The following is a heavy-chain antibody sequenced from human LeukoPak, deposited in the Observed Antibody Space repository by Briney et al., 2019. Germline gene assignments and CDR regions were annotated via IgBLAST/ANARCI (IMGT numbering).Heavy chain of an antibody. J-gene: IGHJ4*02. CDR3: ARLESPDYYDSSGYFPKPFDY. CDR2: IYYSGST. CDR1: GGSISSYY. V-gene: IGHV4-59*08. Sequence: SETLSLTCTVSGGSISSYYWSWIRQPPGKGLEWIGYIYYSGSTNYNPSLKSRVTISVDTSENQFSLKLSSVAAADTAVYYCARLESPDYYDSSGYFPKPFDYWGQGTLVTVSS. D-gene: IGHD3-22*01.